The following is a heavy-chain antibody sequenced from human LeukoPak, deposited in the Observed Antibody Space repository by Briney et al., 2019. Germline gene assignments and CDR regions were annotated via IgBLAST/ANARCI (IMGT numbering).Heavy chain of an antibody. CDR1: GYTFTSYG. D-gene: IGHD6-13*01. J-gene: IGHJ4*02. CDR3: ARDLRIAAAGTVGF. Sequence: ASVKVSCKASGYTFTSYGISWVRQAPGQGLEWMGWISACNGNTNYAQKLQGRVTMTTDTSTSTAYMELRSLRSDDTAVYYCARDLRIAAAGTVGFWGQGTLVTVSS. CDR2: ISACNGNT. V-gene: IGHV1-18*01.